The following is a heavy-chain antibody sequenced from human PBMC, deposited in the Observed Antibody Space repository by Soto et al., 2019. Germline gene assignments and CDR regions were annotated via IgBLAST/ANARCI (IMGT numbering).Heavy chain of an antibody. CDR3: AGGTPPVWFGDENWFDP. CDR2: IWYDGSNK. J-gene: IGHJ5*02. Sequence: GSLRLSCAASGFTFSSYGMHWVRQAPGKGLEWVAVIWYDGSNKYYADSVKGRFTISRDNSKNTLYLQMNSLRAEDTAVYYCAGGTPPVWFGDENWFDPWGQGTLVTVSS. D-gene: IGHD3-10*01. V-gene: IGHV3-33*01. CDR1: GFTFSSYG.